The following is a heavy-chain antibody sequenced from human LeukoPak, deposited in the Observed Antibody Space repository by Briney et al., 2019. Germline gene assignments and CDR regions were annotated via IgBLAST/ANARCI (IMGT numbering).Heavy chain of an antibody. CDR2: MNPNSGNT. D-gene: IGHD2-15*01. CDR3: ARGAVVAAEFDY. J-gene: IGHJ4*02. CDR1: GYTFTGYY. Sequence: ASVKVSCKASGYTFTGYYMHWVRQVPGQGLEWMGWMNPNSGNTGYAQKFQGRATITRNTSISTAYMELSSLRSEDTAVYYCARGAVVAAEFDYWGQGTLVTVSS. V-gene: IGHV1-8*03.